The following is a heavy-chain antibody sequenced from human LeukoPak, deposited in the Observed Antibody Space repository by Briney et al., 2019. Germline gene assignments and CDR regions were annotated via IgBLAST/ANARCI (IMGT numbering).Heavy chain of an antibody. CDR2: ISGSGGST. CDR1: GFTFSSYA. D-gene: IGHD3-22*01. Sequence: GGSLRLSCAASGFTFSSYAMSWVRQAPGKGLEWVSAISGSGGSTYYAASVKGRFAISRDNSKNTLYLQMNSLRAEDTAVYYCAKSHYNDSGGHLDYWGQGTLVTVSS. J-gene: IGHJ4*02. CDR3: AKSHYNDSGGHLDY. V-gene: IGHV3-23*01.